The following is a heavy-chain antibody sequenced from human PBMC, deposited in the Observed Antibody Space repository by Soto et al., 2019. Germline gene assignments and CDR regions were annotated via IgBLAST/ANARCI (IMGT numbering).Heavy chain of an antibody. CDR2: IIPILGIT. Sequence: SVKVSCKASGGTFSSYTISWVRQAPGQGLEWMGRIIPILGITNYAQKFQGRVTITADKSTSTAYMELSSLRSEDTAVYYCARDRGYIVVVPAAMIGDYYYYMDVWGKGTTVTLSS. CDR3: ARDRGYIVVVPAAMIGDYYYYMDV. V-gene: IGHV1-69*02. J-gene: IGHJ6*03. D-gene: IGHD2-2*01. CDR1: GGTFSSYT.